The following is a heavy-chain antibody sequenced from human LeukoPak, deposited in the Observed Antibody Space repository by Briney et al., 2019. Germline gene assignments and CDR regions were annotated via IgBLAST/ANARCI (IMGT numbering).Heavy chain of an antibody. CDR3: ARTYYDILTGFHPGAFDI. D-gene: IGHD3-9*01. Sequence: PSETLSLICTVSGGSISSSGYYWGWIRQPPGKGLEWIGSIYYSGSTYYNPSLKSRVTISVDTSKNQFSLKLSSVTAADMAVYYCARTYYDILTGFHPGAFDIWGQGTMVTVSS. CDR1: GGSISSSGYY. J-gene: IGHJ3*02. V-gene: IGHV4-39*07. CDR2: IYYSGST.